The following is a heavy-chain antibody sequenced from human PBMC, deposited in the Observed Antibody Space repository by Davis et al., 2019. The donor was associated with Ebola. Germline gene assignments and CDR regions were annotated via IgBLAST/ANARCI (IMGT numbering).Heavy chain of an antibody. CDR1: GFTFSSYS. D-gene: IGHD5-12*01. V-gene: IGHV3-21*01. CDR2: ISSSSSYI. J-gene: IGHJ4*02. CDR3: ARDVATIYFCYFDY. Sequence: GGSLRLSCAASGFTFSSYSMNWVRQAPGKGLEWVSSISSSSSYIYYADSVKGRFTISRDNAKNSLYLQMNSLRAEDTAVYYCARDVATIYFCYFDYWGQGTLVTVSS.